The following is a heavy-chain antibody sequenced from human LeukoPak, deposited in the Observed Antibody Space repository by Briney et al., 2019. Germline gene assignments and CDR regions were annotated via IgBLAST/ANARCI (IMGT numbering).Heavy chain of an antibody. D-gene: IGHD2/OR15-2a*01. J-gene: IGHJ5*02. Sequence: ASVKVSCKVSGYTLTELSMHWVRQAPGQGLEWMGWINPNSGGTNFAQKFQGRVTMTRDTSISTAYMELSRLRSDDTAIYYCARVNFFDNWFDPWGQGTLVTVSS. CDR1: GYTLTELS. CDR2: INPNSGGT. V-gene: IGHV1-2*02. CDR3: ARVNFFDNWFDP.